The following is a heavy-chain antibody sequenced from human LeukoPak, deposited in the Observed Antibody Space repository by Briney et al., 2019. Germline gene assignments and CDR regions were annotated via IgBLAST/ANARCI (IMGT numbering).Heavy chain of an antibody. CDR1: GVTFSSYV. CDR3: ARDGVVGAYYFDY. Sequence: GGSLRLSCEASGVTFSSYVMSWVRQAPGRRPEWVSGISGSGGGTYYADSVKGRFTISRDNSKNTLYLQMNSLRAEDTAVYYCARDGVVGAYYFDYWGQGTLVTVSS. J-gene: IGHJ4*02. CDR2: ISGSGGGT. V-gene: IGHV3-23*01. D-gene: IGHD1-26*01.